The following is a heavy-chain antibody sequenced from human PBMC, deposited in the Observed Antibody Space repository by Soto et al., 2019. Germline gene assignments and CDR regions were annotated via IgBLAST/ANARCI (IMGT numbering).Heavy chain of an antibody. CDR1: GFTFSVYS. V-gene: IGHV3-21*01. CDR2: ISSSSRYI. Sequence: EVQLVESGGGLVKPGGSLRLSCAASGFTFSVYSMNWVRQAPGKGLEWVSSISSSSRYINYADSVKGRFTVSRDNAKNSLYLQVNSLRAEDTAVYYCAREEDYFGVDVWGQGTMVTVS. J-gene: IGHJ6*02. CDR3: AREEDYFGVDV.